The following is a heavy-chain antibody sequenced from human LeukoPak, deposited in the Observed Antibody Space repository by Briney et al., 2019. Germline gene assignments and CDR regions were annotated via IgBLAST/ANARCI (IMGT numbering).Heavy chain of an antibody. J-gene: IGHJ4*02. D-gene: IGHD3-16*01. CDR3: ARGVGGPGDFDY. CDR2: IYYSGST. CDR1: GGSISSSSYY. Sequence: SETLSLTCTVSGGSISSSSYYWGWIRQPPGKGLEWIGSIYYSGSTYYNPSLKSRVTISVDTSKNQFSLKLSSVTAADTAVYYCARGVGGPGDFDYWGQGTLVTVSS. V-gene: IGHV4-39*07.